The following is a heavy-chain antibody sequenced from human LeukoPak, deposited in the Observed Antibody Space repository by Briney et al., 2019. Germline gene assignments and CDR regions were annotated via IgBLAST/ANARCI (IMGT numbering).Heavy chain of an antibody. J-gene: IGHJ4*02. Sequence: ASVTVSCKASGYTFTSYGISWVRQAPGQGLEWMGWISGYNGNTNYAQKLQGRVTMTTDTSTSTVYMELRSLRSDDTAVYYCARVLTGSGWYKGYWGQGTLVTVSS. CDR2: ISGYNGNT. CDR1: GYTFTSYG. D-gene: IGHD6-19*01. V-gene: IGHV1-18*04. CDR3: ARVLTGSGWYKGY.